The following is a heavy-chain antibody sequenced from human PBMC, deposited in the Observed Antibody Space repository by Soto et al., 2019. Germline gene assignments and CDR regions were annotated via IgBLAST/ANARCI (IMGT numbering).Heavy chain of an antibody. CDR1: GGSISSYY. CDR2: IYYSGST. V-gene: IGHV4-59*12. Sequence: ETLSLTCTVSGGSISSYYWSWIRQPPGKGLEWIGYIYYSGSTNYNPSLKSRVTISVDTSKNQFSLKLSSVTAADTAVYYCARDVEGGTFDIWGQGTMVTVSS. J-gene: IGHJ3*02. D-gene: IGHD3-16*01. CDR3: ARDVEGGTFDI.